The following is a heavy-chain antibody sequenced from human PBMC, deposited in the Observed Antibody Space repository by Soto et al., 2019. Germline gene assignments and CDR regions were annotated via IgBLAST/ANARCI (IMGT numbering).Heavy chain of an antibody. D-gene: IGHD1-26*01. CDR1: GFTFSNHG. Sequence: EVLLVESGGGLVQPGGSLRLSCAASGFTFSNHGMNWVRQAPGKGLEWVSYISTSISTIYYADSVKGRFTISRDNAKNSLYLQMNSLRDEDTAVYYCAREVGWEVLKSFDYWGQGTLVTVSS. CDR2: ISTSISTI. V-gene: IGHV3-48*02. CDR3: AREVGWEVLKSFDY. J-gene: IGHJ4*02.